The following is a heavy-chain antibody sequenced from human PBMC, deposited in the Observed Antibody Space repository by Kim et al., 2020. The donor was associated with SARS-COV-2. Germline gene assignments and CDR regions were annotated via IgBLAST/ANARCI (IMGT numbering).Heavy chain of an antibody. CDR1: GDSVSSNSAA. V-gene: IGHV6-1*01. Sequence: SQTLSLTCAISGDSVSSNSAAWNWIRQSPSRGLEWLGRTYYRSKWYNDYAVSVKSRITINPDTSKNQFSLQLNSVTPEDTAVYYCARDQYSSGWYYYYGMDVWGQGTTVTVSS. CDR3: ARDQYSSGWYYYYGMDV. D-gene: IGHD6-19*01. CDR2: TYYRSKWYN. J-gene: IGHJ6*02.